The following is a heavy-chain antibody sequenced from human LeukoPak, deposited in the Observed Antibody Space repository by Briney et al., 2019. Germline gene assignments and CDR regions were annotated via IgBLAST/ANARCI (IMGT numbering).Heavy chain of an antibody. J-gene: IGHJ4*02. CDR2: INSDGS. V-gene: IGHV3-74*01. CDR1: GFTFSSYW. D-gene: IGHD3-10*01. CDR3: ARAQTGLNDY. Sequence: PGGSLRLSCAASGFTFSSYWMHWVRQAPGKGLMWVSRINSDGSSRSTISRDNAKNTLYLQMNSLRAEDTAVYYCARAQTGLNDYWGQGTLVTVSS.